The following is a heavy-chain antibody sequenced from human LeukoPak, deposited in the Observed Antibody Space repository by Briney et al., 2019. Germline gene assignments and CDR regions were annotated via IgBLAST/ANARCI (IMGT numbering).Heavy chain of an antibody. V-gene: IGHV4-59*01. CDR2: IYYSGST. D-gene: IGHD2-2*01. CDR1: GGSISSYY. Sequence: PSETLSLTCTVSGGSISSYYWSWIRQPPGKGLKWIGYIYYSGSTNYNPSLKSRVTISVDTSKNQFSLKLSSVTAADTAVYYCARIGNCSSTSCYARENYFDYWGQGTLVTVSS. CDR3: ARIGNCSSTSCYARENYFDY. J-gene: IGHJ4*02.